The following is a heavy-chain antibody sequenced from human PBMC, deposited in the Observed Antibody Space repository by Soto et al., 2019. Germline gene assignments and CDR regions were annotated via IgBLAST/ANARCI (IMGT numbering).Heavy chain of an antibody. Sequence: QLHLVQSGAVVKKPGASVTVSCSASGYPVTAYYMHWVRQAPGRGLEWMGGINPATGAAKYTQTFQGRVTMTRDTSTSTGFMELSGLTSEDTAVFLCARGGGVGVAGSAAFDMWGQGTLVTVSS. V-gene: IGHV1-2*02. CDR1: GYPVTAYY. CDR2: INPATGAA. CDR3: ARGGGVGVAGSAAFDM. D-gene: IGHD3-3*01. J-gene: IGHJ3*02.